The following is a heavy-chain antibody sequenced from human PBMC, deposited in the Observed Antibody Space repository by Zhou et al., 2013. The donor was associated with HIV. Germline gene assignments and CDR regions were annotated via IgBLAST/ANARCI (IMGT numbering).Heavy chain of an antibody. CDR1: GYTFTGYY. CDR2: INPNSGGT. V-gene: IGHV1-2*02. CDR3: ARASRGGITMIVVVITPLDY. D-gene: IGHD3-22*01. J-gene: IGHJ4*02. Sequence: QVQLVQSGAEVKKPGASVKVSCKASGYTFTGYYMHWVRQAPGQGLEWMGWINPNSGGTNYAQKFQGRVTMTRDTSISTAYMELSRLRSDDTAVYYCARASRGGITMIVVVITPLDYWGQGTLVTVSS.